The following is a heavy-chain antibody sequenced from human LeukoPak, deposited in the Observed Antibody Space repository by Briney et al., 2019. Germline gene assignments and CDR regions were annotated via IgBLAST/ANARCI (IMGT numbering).Heavy chain of an antibody. J-gene: IGHJ4*02. Sequence: SETLSLTCAVYGGSFSGYYWSWIRQPPGKGLEWIGEINHSGSTNYNPSLKSRVTISADTSKNQFSLKLSSVTAADTAVYYCARGSGSYWAMTNYFDYWGQGTLVTVSS. CDR1: GGSFSGYY. CDR2: INHSGST. CDR3: ARGSGSYWAMTNYFDY. D-gene: IGHD1-26*01. V-gene: IGHV4-34*01.